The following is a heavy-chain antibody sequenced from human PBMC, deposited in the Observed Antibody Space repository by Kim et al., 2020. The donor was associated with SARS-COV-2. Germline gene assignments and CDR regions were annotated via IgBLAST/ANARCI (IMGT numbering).Heavy chain of an antibody. D-gene: IGHD3-22*01. V-gene: IGHV3-74*01. CDR3: VRIGDPSDYRRAY. Sequence: YAGSVKGRFTISSENAKRRLYLQMRSRGPEDTAVYYCVRIGDPSDYRRAYWGQGTLVTVSS. J-gene: IGHJ4*02.